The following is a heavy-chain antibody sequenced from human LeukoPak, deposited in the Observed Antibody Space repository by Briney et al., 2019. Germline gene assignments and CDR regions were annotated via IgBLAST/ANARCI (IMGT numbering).Heavy chain of an antibody. CDR2: ISGSGGST. J-gene: IGHJ4*02. CDR3: AKGTSRATATAFDY. Sequence: GGSLRLSCAASGFTFSSYNMNWVRQAPGKGLEWVSAISGSGGSTYYADSVKGRFTISRDNSKNTLYLQMNSLRAEDTAVYYCAKGTSRATATAFDYWGQGTLVTVSS. CDR1: GFTFSSYN. V-gene: IGHV3-23*01. D-gene: IGHD5-12*01.